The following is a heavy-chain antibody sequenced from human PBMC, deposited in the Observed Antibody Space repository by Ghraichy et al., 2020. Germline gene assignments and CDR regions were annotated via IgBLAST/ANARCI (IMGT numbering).Heavy chain of an antibody. CDR2: IKHDGTKK. CDR1: GFPFSNYW. CDR3: ARDRCSSFWSDYYKGLLDY. V-gene: IGHV3-7*03. Sequence: GGSLRLSCAASGFPFSNYWMSWVRQAPGKGLEWVANIKHDGTKKYYVDSVNGRFTISRDNAKNFLYLQMTSLRAEDTAVYYCARDRCSSFWSDYYKGLLDYWGQGTLVTVSS. J-gene: IGHJ4*02. D-gene: IGHD3-3*01.